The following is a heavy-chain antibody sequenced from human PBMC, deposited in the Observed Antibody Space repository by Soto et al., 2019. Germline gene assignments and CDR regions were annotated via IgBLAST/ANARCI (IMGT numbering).Heavy chain of an antibody. CDR1: GFTFIIYS. CDR3: ARRSKLLSDAFDI. D-gene: IGHD2-2*01. J-gene: IGHJ3*02. Sequence: WGSLRLSCAASGFTFIIYSMNWVRQAPGKGLEWVSSISSSSSYIYYADSVKGRFTISRDNAKNSLYLQMNSLRAEDTAVYYCARRSKLLSDAFDIWGQGKMVTVSS. CDR2: ISSSSSYI. V-gene: IGHV3-21*01.